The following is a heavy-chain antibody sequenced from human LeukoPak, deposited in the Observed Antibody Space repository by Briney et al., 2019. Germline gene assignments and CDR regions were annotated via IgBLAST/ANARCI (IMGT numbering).Heavy chain of an antibody. D-gene: IGHD5-12*01. V-gene: IGHV3-15*01. CDR1: GFTFSNAW. CDR3: TTVDTPEFRYPLVAVRGENWFDP. CDR2: IKSKTDGGTT. Sequence: GGSLRLSCAASGFTFSNAWMSWVRKAPGRGQEWVGRIKSKTDGGTTDYAAPVKGRFTISRDDSKNTLYLQMNSLKTEDTAVYYCTTVDTPEFRYPLVAVRGENWFDPWGQGTLVTVSS. J-gene: IGHJ5*02.